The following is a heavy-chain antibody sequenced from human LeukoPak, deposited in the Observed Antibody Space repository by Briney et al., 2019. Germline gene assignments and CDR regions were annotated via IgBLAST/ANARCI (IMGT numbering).Heavy chain of an antibody. Sequence: SETLSLTCTVSGASINSITYYWGWIRQPPGKGLEWIGSIYYSGSTYYTTSLKSRVTISIDTSKNQFSLKLTSVTAADTAVYYCARYHSTWGLNYWGQGTLVTVSS. CDR1: GASINSITYY. CDR2: IYYSGST. V-gene: IGHV4-39*01. D-gene: IGHD2-2*01. J-gene: IGHJ4*02. CDR3: ARYHSTWGLNY.